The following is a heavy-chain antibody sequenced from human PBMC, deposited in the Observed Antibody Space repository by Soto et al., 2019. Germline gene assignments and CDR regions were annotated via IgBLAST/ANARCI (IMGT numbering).Heavy chain of an antibody. CDR3: AKMGTSGWPRYYYYGMDV. V-gene: IGHV4-31*03. J-gene: IGHJ6*02. CDR2: ISHSGST. CDR1: GGSISSAAYY. D-gene: IGHD6-19*01. Sequence: SETLSLTCTVSGGSISSAAYYWSWIRQHPGKGLEWIGYISHSGSTYYNPSLKSRVIISVDTSKNQFSLSLTSVTAADTAVYYCAKMGTSGWPRYYYYGMDVWGQGTTVTVSS.